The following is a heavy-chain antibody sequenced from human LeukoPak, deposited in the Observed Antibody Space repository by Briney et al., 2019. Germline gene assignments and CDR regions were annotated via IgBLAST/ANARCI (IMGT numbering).Heavy chain of an antibody. D-gene: IGHD3-16*01. CDR2: LYSDGNT. V-gene: IGHV3-53*01. CDR3: ARGVESLAANTLAY. J-gene: IGHJ4*02. CDR1: GFTVITND. Sequence: GGSLRLSCAASGFTVITNDMTWVRQAPGKGLEWVSVLYSDGNTKYADSVQGRFTISRDNSKNTLYLEMNSLSPDDTAVYYCARGVESLAANTLAYWGQGTLVTVSS.